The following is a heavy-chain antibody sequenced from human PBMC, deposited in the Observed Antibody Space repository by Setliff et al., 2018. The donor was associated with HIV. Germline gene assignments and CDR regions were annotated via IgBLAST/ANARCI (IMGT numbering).Heavy chain of an antibody. CDR3: VRDRTQQNWGSRGYYYMDV. CDR2: ISAYNGNT. CDR1: GGTFSRHT. D-gene: IGHD7-27*01. J-gene: IGHJ6*03. V-gene: IGHV1-18*01. Sequence: ASVKVSCKSSGGTFSRHTISWVRQIPGQGLEWMGWISAYNGNTNYAQNLQGRVTMTTDTSTSTAYMELRSLRSDDTAVYYCVRDRTQQNWGSRGYYYMDVWGKGSTVTVSS.